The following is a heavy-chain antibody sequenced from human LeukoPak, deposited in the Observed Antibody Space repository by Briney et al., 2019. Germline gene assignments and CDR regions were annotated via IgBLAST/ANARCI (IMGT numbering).Heavy chain of an antibody. D-gene: IGHD6-25*01. CDR3: ARISGPGAFDI. V-gene: IGHV2-70*04. CDR1: GFSLTTNGTR. J-gene: IGHJ3*02. Sequence: SGPALVKPTQTLTLTCTLSGFSLTTNGTRVSWIRQPPEKALEFLARIDWDDDKFYCTSLKTRLTISKDTSKNQVVLTMTNMDPVDTATYYCARISGPGAFDIWGQGTMVTVPS. CDR2: IDWDDDK.